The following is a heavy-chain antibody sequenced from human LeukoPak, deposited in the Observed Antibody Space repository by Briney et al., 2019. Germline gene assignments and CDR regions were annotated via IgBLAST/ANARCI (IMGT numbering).Heavy chain of an antibody. D-gene: IGHD6-19*01. CDR3: VSSPIAVAGTHYYYYYMDV. CDR2: IIPIFGTA. V-gene: IGHV1-69*05. J-gene: IGHJ6*03. Sequence: SVKVSCKASGGTFSSYAISWVRQAPGQGLEWMGGIIPIFGTANYAQKFQGRVTITTDESTSTAYMELSSLRSEDTAVYYCVSSPIAVAGTHYYYYYMDVWGKGTTVTVSS. CDR1: GGTFSSYA.